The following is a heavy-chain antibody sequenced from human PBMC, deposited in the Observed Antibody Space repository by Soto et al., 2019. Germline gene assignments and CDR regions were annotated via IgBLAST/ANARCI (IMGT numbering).Heavy chain of an antibody. CDR2: INHYGST. D-gene: IGHD2-2*01. CDR1: GGSLRSYY. Sequence: SETLSLTCAVYGGSLRSYYWSWIRHPPGKGLEWIGQINHYGSTDYNPSLKSRVTISVDTSKNHFSLRLSSVTAADTAMYYCATHCSSTSCYYTFDPWGQGTLVTVSS. J-gene: IGHJ5*02. V-gene: IGHV4-34*01. CDR3: ATHCSSTSCYYTFDP.